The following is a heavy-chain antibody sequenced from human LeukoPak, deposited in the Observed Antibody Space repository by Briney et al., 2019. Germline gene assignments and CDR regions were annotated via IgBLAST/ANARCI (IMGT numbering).Heavy chain of an antibody. CDR3: ARGSGYSDY. D-gene: IGHD3-22*01. Sequence: SETLSLTCAVYGGSFSGYYWSWIRQPPGKGLEWIGEINHSGSTNYNPSLKSRVTISVDTSKSQFSLKLSSVTAADTAVYYCARGSGYSDYWGQGTLVTVSS. CDR1: GGSFSGYY. V-gene: IGHV4-34*01. J-gene: IGHJ4*02. CDR2: INHSGST.